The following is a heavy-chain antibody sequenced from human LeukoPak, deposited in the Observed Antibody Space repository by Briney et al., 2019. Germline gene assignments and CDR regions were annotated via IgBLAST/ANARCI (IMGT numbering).Heavy chain of an antibody. CDR2: INTDGRIT. CDR3: TRDGGSFCDFDY. CDR1: VFSFRNYA. J-gene: IGHJ4*02. D-gene: IGHD1-26*01. Sequence: GGSLGLSCVASVFSFRNYAIHCVRQAPGKGLEYVSVINTDGRITYYADSVKGRFNISRDNSKNTVYLQMGSLRGEDMAVYYCTRDGGSFCDFDYWGQGALVTVSS. V-gene: IGHV3-64*02.